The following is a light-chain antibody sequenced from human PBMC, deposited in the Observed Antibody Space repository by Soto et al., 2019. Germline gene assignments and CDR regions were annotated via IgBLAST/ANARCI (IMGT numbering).Light chain of an antibody. CDR3: GADHGSGSSFV. V-gene: IGLV9-49*03. CDR1: RFYSDYK. Sequence: QSVLTQPPSTSASLGASVTLTCTLGRFYSDYKVDWYQQRPGKGPRFVMRVGTGGIVGSKGDGIPDRFSVAGSGLNRYLTIKNIQEEDESDYHCGADHGSGSSFVFGGGTKLTVL. J-gene: IGLJ2*01. CDR2: VGTGGIVG.